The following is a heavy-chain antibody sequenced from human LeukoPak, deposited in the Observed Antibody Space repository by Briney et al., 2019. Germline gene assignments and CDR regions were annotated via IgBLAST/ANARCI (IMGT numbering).Heavy chain of an antibody. D-gene: IGHD3-10*01. J-gene: IGHJ4*02. CDR1: GGSVSGYY. CDR3: AILGGGPPMAPPDY. Sequence: PSETLSLTCTVSGGSVSGYYCNWIRRPPGKGLEWIGYMSYSGNINYNPSLKSRVTISVDTSKNQFSLKLNSVTVADTAVYYCAILGGGPPMAPPDYWGQGTLVTVSS. V-gene: IGHV4-59*08. CDR2: MSYSGNI.